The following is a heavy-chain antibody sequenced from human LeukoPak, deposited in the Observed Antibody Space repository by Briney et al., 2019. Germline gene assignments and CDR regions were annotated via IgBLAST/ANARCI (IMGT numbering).Heavy chain of an antibody. D-gene: IGHD6-13*01. Sequence: PGGSLRLYCAASGFTFSSYEMNWVRQAPGKGLEWVSYISTSGSTIYYADSVKGRFTISRDNAKNSLYLQMNSLRAEDTAVYYCARDRPGIAAADKWDYWGQGTLVTVSS. CDR2: ISTSGSTI. J-gene: IGHJ4*02. CDR3: ARDRPGIAAADKWDY. CDR1: GFTFSSYE. V-gene: IGHV3-48*03.